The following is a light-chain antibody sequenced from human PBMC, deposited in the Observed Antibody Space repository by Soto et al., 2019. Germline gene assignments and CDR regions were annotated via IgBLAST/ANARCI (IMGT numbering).Light chain of an antibody. CDR3: QQYGSSPRAMYT. CDR2: GAS. CDR1: QSVSSSY. V-gene: IGKV3-20*01. J-gene: IGKJ2*01. Sequence: EIVLTQSGGTLSLSPGERATLSCRASQSVSSSYLAWYQQKPGQAPRLLIYGASSRATGIPDRFSGSGSGTDFTLAISRLEPEDFAVYYRQQYGSSPRAMYTFGQGTKLEIK.